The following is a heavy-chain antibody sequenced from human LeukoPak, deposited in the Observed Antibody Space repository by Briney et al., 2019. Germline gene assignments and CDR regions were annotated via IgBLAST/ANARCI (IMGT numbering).Heavy chain of an antibody. V-gene: IGHV1-18*01. CDR1: GYTFTSYG. D-gene: IGHD4/OR15-4a*01. CDR2: ISAYNGNT. Sequence: GSVKVSCKASGYTFTSYGISWVRQAPGQGLEWMGWISAYNGNTNCAQKLQGRVTMTTDTSTSTAYMELRSLRSDDTAVYYCARLFPPGTIGYYYGMDVWGQGTTVIVSS. J-gene: IGHJ6*02. CDR3: ARLFPPGTIGYYYGMDV.